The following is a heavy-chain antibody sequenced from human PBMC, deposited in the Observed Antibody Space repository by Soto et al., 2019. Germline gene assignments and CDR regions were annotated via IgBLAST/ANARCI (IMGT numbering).Heavy chain of an antibody. CDR1: GYTFTSYD. CDR3: ARVERGWDIVVVVAALPDY. Sequence: GASVKVSCKASGYTFTSYDINWVRQATGQGLEWMGWMNPNSGNTGYAQKFQGRVTMTRTTSISTAYMELSSLRSEDTAVYYCARVERGWDIVVVVAALPDYWGQGTLVTVSS. J-gene: IGHJ4*02. V-gene: IGHV1-8*01. D-gene: IGHD2-15*01. CDR2: MNPNSGNT.